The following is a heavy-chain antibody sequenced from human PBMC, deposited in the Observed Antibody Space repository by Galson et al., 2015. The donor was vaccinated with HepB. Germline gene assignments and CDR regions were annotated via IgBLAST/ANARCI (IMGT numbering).Heavy chain of an antibody. CDR3: AKDLGDAEGYSGSLDA. V-gene: IGHV3-30*18. J-gene: IGHJ4*02. D-gene: IGHD6-6*01. CDR1: GFTFSIYG. Sequence: SLRLSCAASGFTFSIYGMHWVRQAPGKGLEWVALIAYDGNKTKYADSVKDRFTISRDNSKSTLYLQMNSLRAEDTAVYYCAKDLGDAEGYSGSLDAWGQGTLVTVSS. CDR2: IAYDGNKT.